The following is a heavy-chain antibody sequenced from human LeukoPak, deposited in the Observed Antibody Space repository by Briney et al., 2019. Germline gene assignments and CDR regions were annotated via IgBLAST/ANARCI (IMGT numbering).Heavy chain of an antibody. D-gene: IGHD2-15*01. J-gene: IGHJ3*02. CDR1: GFTFSDYY. CDR2: ISSSGSTI. Sequence: GGSLRLSCAASGFTFSDYYMSWIRQAPGKGLEWVSYISSSGSTIYYADSVEGRFTISRDNAKNSLYLQMNSLRAEDTAVYYCARDKCSGGSCFLPDIWGQGTMVTVSS. CDR3: ARDKCSGGSCFLPDI. V-gene: IGHV3-11*04.